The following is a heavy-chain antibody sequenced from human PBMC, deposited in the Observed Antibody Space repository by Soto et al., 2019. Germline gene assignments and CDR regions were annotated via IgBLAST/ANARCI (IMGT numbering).Heavy chain of an antibody. CDR3: ATSQKGYNWNYFDH. D-gene: IGHD1-20*01. J-gene: IGHJ4*02. V-gene: IGHV4-39*01. CDR2: VFYTGFT. CDR1: GASISGSYYY. Sequence: QLQLQESGPGLVKPSETLSLTCAVSGASISGSYYYWAWLRQSPGKGPEWIGSVFYTGFTSYNPSLASRVSVSVDTSKSQLSLKLSAVTAADTAVYYCATSQKGYNWNYFDHWGQGALVTVSS.